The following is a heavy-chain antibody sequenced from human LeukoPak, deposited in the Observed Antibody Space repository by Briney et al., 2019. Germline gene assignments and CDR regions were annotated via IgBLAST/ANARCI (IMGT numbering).Heavy chain of an antibody. CDR1: GGTFSSYA. CDR3: ARDRYCSSTSCYAGDYGMDV. J-gene: IGHJ6*04. V-gene: IGHV1-69*13. D-gene: IGHD2-2*01. Sequence: ASVKLSCKASGGTFSSYAISWVRQAPGQGLEWMGGIIPIFGTANYAQKFQGRVTITADQSTSTAYMEPSSLRSEDTAVCYCARDRYCSSTSCYAGDYGMDVWGKGTTVTVSS. CDR2: IIPIFGTA.